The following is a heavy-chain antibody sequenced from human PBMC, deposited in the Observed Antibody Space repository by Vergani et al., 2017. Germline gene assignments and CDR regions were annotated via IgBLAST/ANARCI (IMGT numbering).Heavy chain of an antibody. J-gene: IGHJ6*02. D-gene: IGHD1-1*01. Sequence: QVQLQESGPGLVKPSQTLSLTCTVSGGSISSGGYYWSWIRQHPGKGLEWIGYIYYSGSTYYNPSLKSRVTISVDTSKNQFSLKLSSVTAADTAVYYCARDRTVRYYYYGMDVWGQGTTVTVSS. CDR2: IYYSGST. CDR3: ARDRTVRYYYYGMDV. CDR1: GGSISSGGYY. V-gene: IGHV4-31*03.